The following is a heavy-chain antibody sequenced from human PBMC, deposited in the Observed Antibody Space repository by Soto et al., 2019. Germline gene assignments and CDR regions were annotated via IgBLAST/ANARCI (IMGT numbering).Heavy chain of an antibody. CDR1: GFTFSSYG. Sequence: GGSLRLSCAASGFTFSSYGMHWVRQAPGKGLEWVAVIWYDGSNKYYADSVKGRFTISRDNSKNTLYLQMNSLRAEDTAVYYSAREYCSSTSCLRGCDPWGQGT. J-gene: IGHJ5*02. CDR3: AREYCSSTSCLRGCDP. V-gene: IGHV3-33*01. CDR2: IWYDGSNK. D-gene: IGHD2-2*01.